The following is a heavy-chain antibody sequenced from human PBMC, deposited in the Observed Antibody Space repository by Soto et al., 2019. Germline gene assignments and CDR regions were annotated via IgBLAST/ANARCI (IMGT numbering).Heavy chain of an antibody. CDR2: ISGSGGST. CDR3: AKEPPPPHRYYYDSSGHY. V-gene: IGHV3-23*01. D-gene: IGHD3-22*01. Sequence: GGSLRLSCAASGFTFSSYAMSWVRQAPGKGLEWVSAISGSGGSTYYADSVKGRFTISRDNSKNTLYLQMNSLRAEDTAVYYCAKEPPPPHRYYYDSSGHYWGQGTLVTVSS. CDR1: GFTFSSYA. J-gene: IGHJ4*02.